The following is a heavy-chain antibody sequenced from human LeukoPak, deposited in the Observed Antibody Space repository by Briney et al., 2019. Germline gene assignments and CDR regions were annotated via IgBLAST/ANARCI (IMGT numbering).Heavy chain of an antibody. Sequence: GGSLRLSCAASGFTFSDYYMSWIRQAPGKGLEWVSYISSSSRYTDYADSVKGRFTLSRDNAKNSLYLQMNSLRAEDTAVYYGVRGAYCNGGSGYGGYWGQGTLVTVSS. CDR1: GFTFSDYY. CDR2: ISSSSRYT. V-gene: IGHV3-11*06. J-gene: IGHJ4*02. CDR3: VRGAYCNGGSGYGGY. D-gene: IGHD2-15*01.